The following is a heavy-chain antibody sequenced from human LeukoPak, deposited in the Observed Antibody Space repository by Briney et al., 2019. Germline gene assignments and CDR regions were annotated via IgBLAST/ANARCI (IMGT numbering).Heavy chain of an antibody. CDR1: GGSISSSSYY. J-gene: IGHJ4*02. CDR2: IXXSGST. D-gene: IGHD6-6*01. CDR3: ARRRDSSSSTTPPTFDY. V-gene: IGHV4-39*01. Sequence: SETLSLTCTVSGGSISSSSYYWGWIRQPXXXXXEWIGSIXXSGSTYYNPSLKSRVTISVDTSKNQFSLKLSSVTAADTAVYYCARRRDSSSSTTPPTFDYWGQGTLVTVSS.